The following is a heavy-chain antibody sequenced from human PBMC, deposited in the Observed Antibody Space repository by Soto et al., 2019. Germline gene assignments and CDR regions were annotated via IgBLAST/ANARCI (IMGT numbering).Heavy chain of an antibody. J-gene: IGHJ4*02. CDR1: RFTVSSSY. CDR3: AREGAGTDY. Sequence: EVQLVESGGGLVQPGGSLRLSCAANRFTVSSSYSSWVRQAPGKGLEWVSVIYSGGSTYYADSVKGRFTISRHNSKNTLYLQMNSLRAEDTAVYYCAREGAGTDYWGQGTLVTVSS. CDR2: IYSGGST. D-gene: IGHD6-19*01. V-gene: IGHV3-53*04.